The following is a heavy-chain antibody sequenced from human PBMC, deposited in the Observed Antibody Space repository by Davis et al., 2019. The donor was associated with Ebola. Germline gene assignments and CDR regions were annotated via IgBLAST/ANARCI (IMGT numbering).Heavy chain of an antibody. D-gene: IGHD1-20*01. V-gene: IGHV5-51*01. CDR1: GYNFITYW. CDR3: ARPSITGTADAFDI. Sequence: GESLKISCKGSGYNFITYWIGWVRQMPGKGLEWMGIIYPGDSDTRYSPSFQGQVTISADKSISTASLQWSSLKASDTAMYYCARPSITGTADAFDIWGQGTMVTVSS. CDR2: IYPGDSDT. J-gene: IGHJ3*02.